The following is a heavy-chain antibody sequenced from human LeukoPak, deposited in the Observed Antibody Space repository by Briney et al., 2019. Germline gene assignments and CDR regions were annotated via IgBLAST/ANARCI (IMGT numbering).Heavy chain of an antibody. CDR3: ARHVWLQPFGD. D-gene: IGHD3-9*01. CDR1: GGSMTSYY. V-gene: IGHV4-59*08. Sequence: SETLSLPCSVSGGSMTSYYWRWIRQSPGKGLEWIGYIYYSGSTNYNPSLKSRVTISVDTSKNQFSLKLSSVTAADTAVYYCARHVWLQPFGDWGRGTLVTVSS. J-gene: IGHJ4*02. CDR2: IYYSGST.